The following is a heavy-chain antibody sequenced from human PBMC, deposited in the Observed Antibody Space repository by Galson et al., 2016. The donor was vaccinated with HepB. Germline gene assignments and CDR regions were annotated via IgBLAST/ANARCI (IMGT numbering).Heavy chain of an antibody. CDR3: ARRDYSGYFYY. CDR1: GYMFIKYW. CDR2: IYPRDSDT. J-gene: IGHJ4*02. Sequence: QSGAEVTKPGESLKISCQGTGYMFIKYWIGWVRQKPGKGLEWMGSIYPRDSDTRYSPSFRGQVSISADKSISTAYLQWDSLKGADTAMYYCARRDYSGYFYYWGKGALVTVSS. D-gene: IGHD3-22*01. V-gene: IGHV5-51*01.